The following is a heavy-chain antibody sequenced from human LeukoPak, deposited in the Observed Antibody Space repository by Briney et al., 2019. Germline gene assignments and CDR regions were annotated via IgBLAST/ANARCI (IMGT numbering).Heavy chain of an antibody. J-gene: IGHJ5*02. D-gene: IGHD2-8*01. CDR3: AREGAVYAKWEWFDP. V-gene: IGHV1-69*05. CDR2: IIPIFGTA. CDR1: GGTFSSYA. Sequence: ASVKVSCKVSGGTFSSYAISWVRQAPGQGLEWMGGIIPIFGTANYAQKFQGRVTITTDESTSTAYMELSSLRSEDTAVYYCAREGAVYAKWEWFDPWGQGTLVTVSS.